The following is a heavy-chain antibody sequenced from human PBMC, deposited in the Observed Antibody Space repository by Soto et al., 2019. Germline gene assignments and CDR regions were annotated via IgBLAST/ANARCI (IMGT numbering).Heavy chain of an antibody. D-gene: IGHD4-17*01. J-gene: IGHJ3*02. V-gene: IGHV3-23*01. CDR3: ASPTTVTTSGAFDI. CDR2: ISGSGGST. CDR1: GFTFSSYA. Sequence: GGSLRLSCAASGFTFSSYAMSWVRQAPGKGLEWVSAISGSGGSTYYADSVKGRFTISRDNSKNALYLQMNSLRAEDTAVYYCASPTTVTTSGAFDIWGQGTMVTVSS.